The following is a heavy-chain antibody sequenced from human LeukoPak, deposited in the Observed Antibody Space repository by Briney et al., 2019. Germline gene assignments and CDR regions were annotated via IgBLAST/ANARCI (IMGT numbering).Heavy chain of an antibody. CDR3: AKSGLNRFDY. J-gene: IGHJ4*02. CDR1: GFTFSSYR. Sequence: GGSLRLSCAASGFTFSSYRMNWVRQAPGKGLEWVSSISSSSSYIYYADSVKGRFTISRDNSKNTLYLQMNSLRAEDTAVYYCAKSGLNRFDYWGQGTLVTVSS. D-gene: IGHD2-15*01. V-gene: IGHV3-21*04. CDR2: ISSSSSYI.